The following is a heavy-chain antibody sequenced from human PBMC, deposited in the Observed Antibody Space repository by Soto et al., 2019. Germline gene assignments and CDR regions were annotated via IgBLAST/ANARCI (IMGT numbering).Heavy chain of an antibody. CDR1: GFTFSSYA. J-gene: IGHJ4*02. CDR3: ARDSPWVDYYDSSGYYHGEREYYFDY. Sequence: PGGSLRLSCAASGFTFSSYAMHWVRQAPGKGLEWVAVISYDGSNKYYADSVKGRFTISRDNSKNTLYLQMNSLRAEDTAVYYCARDSPWVDYYDSSGYYHGEREYYFDYWGQGTLVTVSS. CDR2: ISYDGSNK. D-gene: IGHD3-22*01. V-gene: IGHV3-30-3*01.